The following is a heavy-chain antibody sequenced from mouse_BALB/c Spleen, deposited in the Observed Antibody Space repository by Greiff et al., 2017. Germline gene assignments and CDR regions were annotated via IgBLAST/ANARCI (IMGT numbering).Heavy chain of an antibody. CDR3: ARAYYRYDGYYYAMDY. CDR1: GDSITSGY. Sequence: EVKLVESGPSLVKPSQTLSLTCSVTGDSITSGYWNWIRKFPGNKLEYMGYISYSGSTYYNPSLKSRISITRDTSKNQYYLQLTSVTTEDTATYYCARAYYRYDGYYYAMDYWGQGTSVTVSS. J-gene: IGHJ4*01. CDR2: ISYSGST. V-gene: IGHV3-8*02. D-gene: IGHD2-14*01.